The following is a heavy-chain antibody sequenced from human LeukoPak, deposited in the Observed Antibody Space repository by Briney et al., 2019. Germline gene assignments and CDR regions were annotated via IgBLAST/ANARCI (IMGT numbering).Heavy chain of an antibody. CDR1: GFTFSSYA. J-gene: IGHJ4*02. Sequence: GGSLRLSCAASGFTFSSYAMSWVRQAPGKGLEWVSAISGSGGSTYCADSVKGRFTISRDNSKNTLYLQMNSLRAEDTAVYYCAGSGVVVVAATRVFDYWGQGTLVTVSS. D-gene: IGHD2-15*01. CDR2: ISGSGGST. CDR3: AGSGVVVVAATRVFDY. V-gene: IGHV3-23*01.